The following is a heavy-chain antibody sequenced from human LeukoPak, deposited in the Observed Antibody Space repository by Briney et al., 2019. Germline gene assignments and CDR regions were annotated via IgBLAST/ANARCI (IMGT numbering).Heavy chain of an antibody. CDR1: GGSISTYY. CDR3: AKGPRQQLVARFDN. CDR2: FYYSGST. D-gene: IGHD6-13*01. Sequence: SGTLSLTCTVSGGSISTYYWTWIRQPPGKGLEWMGYFYYSGSTNYNPSLKSRVTMSVDTSKNQFSLNLNSVTAADTAVYYCAKGPRQQLVARFDNWGQGTLVTVSS. J-gene: IGHJ4*02. V-gene: IGHV4-59*01.